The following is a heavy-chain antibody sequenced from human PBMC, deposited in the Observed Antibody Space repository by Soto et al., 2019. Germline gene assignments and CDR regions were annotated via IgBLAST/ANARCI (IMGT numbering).Heavy chain of an antibody. CDR3: ARERKFDFWRKGLDV. CDR2: MDPNSGST. J-gene: IGHJ6*02. D-gene: IGHD3-3*01. Sequence: QAQLVQSGAEVKKPGASVKVSCKASGYTFTSYDINWVRQAPGQGLEWLGWMDPNSGSTGYAQNFQGRVAMTRNISINTAHMELRRLRAEETAVYYCARERKFDFWRKGLDVWGQGTTVTVSS. CDR1: GYTFTSYD. V-gene: IGHV1-8*01.